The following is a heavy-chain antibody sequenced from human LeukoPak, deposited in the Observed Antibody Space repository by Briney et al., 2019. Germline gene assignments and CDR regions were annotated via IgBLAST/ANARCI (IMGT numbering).Heavy chain of an antibody. CDR3: AKLHDYVWGSYRRNAFDI. D-gene: IGHD3-16*02. CDR1: GFTFSSYA. Sequence: GGSLRLSCAASGFTFSSYAMSWVRQAPGKGLEWVSAISGSGGSTYYADAVKGRFTISRDNSKNTLYLQMNSLRAEDTAVYYCAKLHDYVWGSYRRNAFDIWGQGTMVTVSS. CDR2: ISGSGGST. V-gene: IGHV3-23*01. J-gene: IGHJ3*02.